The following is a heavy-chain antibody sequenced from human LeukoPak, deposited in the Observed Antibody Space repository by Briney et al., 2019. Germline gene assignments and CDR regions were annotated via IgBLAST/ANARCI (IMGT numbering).Heavy chain of an antibody. CDR1: GGAISSYY. CDR2: IYYSGST. CDR3: ARSNTAGYSSGWYLFDY. J-gene: IGHJ4*02. Sequence: PSETLSLTCTVSGGAISSYYWSWIRQPPGKGLEWMGYIYYSGSTNYNPSLKSRVTISIDTSKKQFSLRLSSVTAADTAVYYCARSNTAGYSSGWYLFDYWGQGTLVTVSS. D-gene: IGHD6-19*01. V-gene: IGHV4-59*08.